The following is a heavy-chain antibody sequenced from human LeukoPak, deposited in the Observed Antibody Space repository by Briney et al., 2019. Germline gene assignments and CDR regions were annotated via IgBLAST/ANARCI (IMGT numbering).Heavy chain of an antibody. Sequence: GRSLRLSCAASGFTFSNYGMHWVRQAPGKGLEWVTLISYDGSNKYYADSVKGRFTISSDNSKNTLYLQMNSLRAEDTAVYYCAKDYRPHDFWSGLVDYWGQGTLVTVSS. V-gene: IGHV3-30*18. D-gene: IGHD3-3*01. CDR2: ISYDGSNK. J-gene: IGHJ4*02. CDR3: AKDYRPHDFWSGLVDY. CDR1: GFTFSNYG.